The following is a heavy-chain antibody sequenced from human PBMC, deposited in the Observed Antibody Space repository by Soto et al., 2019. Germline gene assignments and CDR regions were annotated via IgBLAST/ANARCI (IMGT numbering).Heavy chain of an antibody. D-gene: IGHD6-13*01. CDR1: GFTFSSYS. J-gene: IGHJ6*02. CDR2: IGSSSSYI. V-gene: IGHV3-21*01. Sequence: GGSLRLSCAASGFTFSSYSMNWVRQAPGKGLEWVSSIGSSSSYIYYADSVKGRFTISRDNAKNSLYLQMNSLRAEDTAVYYCARDRAGIAAPLPYYYYYYGMDVWGQGTTVTVSS. CDR3: ARDRAGIAAPLPYYYYYYGMDV.